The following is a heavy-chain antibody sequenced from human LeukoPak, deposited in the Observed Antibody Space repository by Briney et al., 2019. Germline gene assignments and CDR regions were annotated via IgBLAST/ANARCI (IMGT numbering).Heavy chain of an antibody. V-gene: IGHV3-30*02. CDR1: GFTFSSSG. D-gene: IGHD1-26*01. J-gene: IGHJ4*02. Sequence: GGSLRLSCAASGFTFSSSGMHWVRQAPRKGLEGVAFIRYDGTSKYYADSVKGRFTISRDNSKNTVYLQMNSLRAEDTAVYYCAKETRGSYSDYWGQGTLVTVSS. CDR3: AKETRGSYSDY. CDR2: IRYDGTSK.